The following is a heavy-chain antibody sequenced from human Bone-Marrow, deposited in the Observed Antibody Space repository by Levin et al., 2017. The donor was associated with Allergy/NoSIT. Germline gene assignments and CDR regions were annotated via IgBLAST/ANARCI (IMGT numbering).Heavy chain of an antibody. D-gene: IGHD2-8*02. CDR3: ARGIIGDVRVAHKEAFDI. V-gene: IGHV3-21*01. J-gene: IGHJ3*02. CDR1: GFTFSIYS. Sequence: PGGSLRLSCTVSGFTFSIYSINWVRQAPGKGLEWVSSISSSGSDMYYVDSVKGRFTISRENAKNSLTLQMNSLRAEDTAVSYCARGIIGDVRVAHKEAFDIWGQGTMVSVSS. CDR2: ISSSGSDM.